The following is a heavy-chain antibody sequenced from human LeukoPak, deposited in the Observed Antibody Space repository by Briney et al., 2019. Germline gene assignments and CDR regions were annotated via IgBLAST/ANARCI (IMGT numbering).Heavy chain of an antibody. CDR3: ARSRRITIFGVVIYNWFDP. D-gene: IGHD3-3*01. V-gene: IGHV4-34*01. CDR1: GGSFSGYY. Sequence: PSETLSLTCAVYGGSFSGYYWSWIRQPPGKGLEWIGEINHSGSTSYNPSLKSRVTISVDTSKNQFSLKLSSVTAADTAVYYCARSRRITIFGVVIYNWFDPWGQGTLVTVSS. CDR2: INHSGST. J-gene: IGHJ5*02.